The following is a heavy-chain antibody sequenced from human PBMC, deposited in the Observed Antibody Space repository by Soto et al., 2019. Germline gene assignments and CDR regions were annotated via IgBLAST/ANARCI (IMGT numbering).Heavy chain of an antibody. D-gene: IGHD3-3*01. J-gene: IGHJ6*03. Sequence: GGSLRLSCAASGFTFSSYWMSWVRQAPGKGLEWVANIKQDGSEKYYVDSVKGRFTISRDNAKNSLYLQMNSLRAEDTAVYYCARGAYYDFWSGYEEYYMDVWDKGTTVTVSS. CDR2: IKQDGSEK. V-gene: IGHV3-7*01. CDR1: GFTFSSYW. CDR3: ARGAYYDFWSGYEEYYMDV.